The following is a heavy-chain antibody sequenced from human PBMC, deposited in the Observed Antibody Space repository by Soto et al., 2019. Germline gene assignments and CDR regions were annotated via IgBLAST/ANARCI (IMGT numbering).Heavy chain of an antibody. CDR3: ARDRGPSSGYYPYWFDP. J-gene: IGHJ5*02. D-gene: IGHD3-22*01. CDR2: IIPIFGTA. Sequence: QVQLVQSGAEVKKPGSSVKVSCKASGGTFSSYAITWVRQAPGQGLEWMGGIIPIFGTANYAQKFRGRVTITADESTSTAYMEQSSLRSEDTAVYYCARDRGPSSGYYPYWFDPWGQGTLVTVSS. V-gene: IGHV1-69*12. CDR1: GGTFSSYA.